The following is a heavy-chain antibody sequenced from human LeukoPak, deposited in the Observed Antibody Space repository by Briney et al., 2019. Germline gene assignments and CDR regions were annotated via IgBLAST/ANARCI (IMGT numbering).Heavy chain of an antibody. CDR1: GYTFTGYY. CDR3: ARVDDRGHYYDSSGPRKLFDY. J-gene: IGHJ4*02. Sequence: VASVKVSCKASGYTFTGYYMHWVRQAPGQGLEWMGWLNPDSGGTQYAQKFRGRVTMTRDTSIRTAYMELSRLRSDDTAVYYCARVDDRGHYYDSSGPRKLFDYWGQGTLVTVSS. CDR2: LNPDSGGT. V-gene: IGHV1-2*02. D-gene: IGHD3-22*01.